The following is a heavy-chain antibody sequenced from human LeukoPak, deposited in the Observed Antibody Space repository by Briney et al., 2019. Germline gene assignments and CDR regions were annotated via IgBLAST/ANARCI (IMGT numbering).Heavy chain of an antibody. V-gene: IGHV3-30*04. Sequence: GGSLRLSCAASGFTFSSYVMHWVRQAPGKGLEWVAIISYDGSNKNYADSVKGRFTISRDNSKNTLYLQMNSLRAEDTAVYYCASSGFYFDSSGYWEVLDYWGQGTLVTVSS. J-gene: IGHJ4*02. CDR3: ASSGFYFDSSGYWEVLDY. D-gene: IGHD3-22*01. CDR1: GFTFSSYV. CDR2: ISYDGSNK.